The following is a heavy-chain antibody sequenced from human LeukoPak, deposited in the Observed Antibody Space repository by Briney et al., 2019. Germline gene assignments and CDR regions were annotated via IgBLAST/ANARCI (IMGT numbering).Heavy chain of an antibody. CDR3: ARHLSGVTGYTYGRGIDY. V-gene: IGHV3-66*04. Sequence: GGSLRLSCAASEFSVGSNYMTWVRQAPGKGLEWVSLNSGGSTYYADSVKGRFTISRDNSKNTLYLQMNSLRAEDTAVYYCARHLSGVTGYTYGRGIDYWGQGTLVTVSS. CDR1: EFSVGSNY. D-gene: IGHD5-18*01. CDR2: NSGGST. J-gene: IGHJ4*02.